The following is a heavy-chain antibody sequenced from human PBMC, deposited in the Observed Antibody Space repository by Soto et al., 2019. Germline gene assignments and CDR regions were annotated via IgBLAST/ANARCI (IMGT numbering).Heavy chain of an antibody. V-gene: IGHV4-34*01. D-gene: IGHD7-27*01. J-gene: IGHJ4*02. CDR1: GGSVSGYY. CDR3: ARADGDFGCKIDY. CDR2: INHSGST. Sequence: PSGRLSLTCAVYGGSVSGYYWSWIRQPPGKGLEWIGEINHSGSTNYNPSLKSRVTISVDTSKNQFSLKLSSVTAADTAVYYCARADGDFGCKIDYWGQGTLVTVSS.